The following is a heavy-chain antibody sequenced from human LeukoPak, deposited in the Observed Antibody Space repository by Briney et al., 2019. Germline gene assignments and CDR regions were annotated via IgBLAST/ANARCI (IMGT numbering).Heavy chain of an antibody. CDR2: ISANACST. V-gene: IGHV3-23*01. J-gene: IGHJ4*02. D-gene: IGHD2-8*02. CDR3: AKEGEYSTGYYYFDC. CDR1: GFTFSRYA. Sequence: GGSLRLSCAASGFTFSRYAMSWVRQAPGKGLEWVSVISANACSTYYADSVKGRFTISRDNSKNTLYLQMSSLRAEDPAVYYCAKEGEYSTGYYYFDCWGQGTLVTVSS.